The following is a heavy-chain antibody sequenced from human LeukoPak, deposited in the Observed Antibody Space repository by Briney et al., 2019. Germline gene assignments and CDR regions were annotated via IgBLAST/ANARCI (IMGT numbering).Heavy chain of an antibody. D-gene: IGHD6-13*01. J-gene: IGHJ5*02. CDR2: ISAYNGNT. CDR1: GYTFTSYG. Sequence: ASVKVSCKASGYTFTSYGISWVRQAPGQGLEWMGWISAYNGNTNYAQKLQGRVTTTTDTSTSTAYMELRSLRSDDTAVYYCARDLGIAADLNWFDPWGQGTLVTVSS. CDR3: ARDLGIAADLNWFDP. V-gene: IGHV1-18*04.